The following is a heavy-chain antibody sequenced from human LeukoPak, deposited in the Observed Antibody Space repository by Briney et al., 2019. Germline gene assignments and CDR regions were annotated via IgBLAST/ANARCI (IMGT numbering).Heavy chain of an antibody. J-gene: IGHJ4*02. Sequence: PGGSLRLSCAASGFTFSTYTMNWVRQAPGKGLEWVSSISSAGSYIFYADSTKGRFTISRDNAKNSLYLQMNSLRAEDTAVYYCARQRIAARPDYFDYWGQGTLVTVSS. V-gene: IGHV3-21*01. D-gene: IGHD6-6*01. CDR1: GFTFSTYT. CDR3: ARQRIAARPDYFDY. CDR2: ISSAGSYI.